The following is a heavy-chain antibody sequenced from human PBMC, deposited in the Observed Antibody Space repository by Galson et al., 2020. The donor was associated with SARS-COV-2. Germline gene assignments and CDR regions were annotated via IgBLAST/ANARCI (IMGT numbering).Heavy chain of an antibody. D-gene: IGHD3-16*01. CDR3: AKEWVPSDYVGGTSYFDY. Sequence: GGSLRLSCAASGFTFSSYAMHWVRQAPGKGLEWVAVISYDGSNKYYADSVKGRFTISRDNSKNTLYLQMNSLRAEDTAVYYCAKEWVPSDYVGGTSYFDYWGQGTLLTVSS. J-gene: IGHJ4*02. CDR2: ISYDGSNK. CDR1: GFTFSSYA. V-gene: IGHV3-30*07.